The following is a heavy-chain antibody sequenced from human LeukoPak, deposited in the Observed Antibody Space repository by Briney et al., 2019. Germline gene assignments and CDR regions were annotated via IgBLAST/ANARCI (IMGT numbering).Heavy chain of an antibody. V-gene: IGHV1-18*01. D-gene: IGHD6-6*01. CDR3: ARVRGAARQENWFDP. CDR2: ISAYNGNT. Sequence: ASVKVSCKASGGTFSSYGISWVRQAPGQGLEWMGWISAYNGNTNYAPKLQGRVTMTTDTSTSTAYMELRSLRSDDTAVYYCARVRGAARQENWFDPWGQGTLVTVSS. J-gene: IGHJ5*02. CDR1: GGTFSSYG.